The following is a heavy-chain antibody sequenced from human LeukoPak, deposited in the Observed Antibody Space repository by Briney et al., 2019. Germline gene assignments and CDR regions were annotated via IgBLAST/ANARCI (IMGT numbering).Heavy chain of an antibody. CDR2: IKEDGSEK. CDR1: GFTFSTYW. D-gene: IGHD1-26*01. Sequence: GGSLKLSCEASGFTFSTYWMTWVRQAAGKGLEWVANIKEDGSEKSYVDSVKGRFTISKDNAKNSLYLQMNSLRAEDTAVYYCARIHSGSYYMGFDYWGQGALVTVSS. CDR3: ARIHSGSYYMGFDY. V-gene: IGHV3-7*01. J-gene: IGHJ4*02.